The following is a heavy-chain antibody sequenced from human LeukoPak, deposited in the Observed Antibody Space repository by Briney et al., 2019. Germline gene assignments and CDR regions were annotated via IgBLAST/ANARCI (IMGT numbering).Heavy chain of an antibody. Sequence: EASVKVSCKASGGTFSSYAISWVRQALGQGLEWMGWINPNSGGTNYAQKFQGRVTITRDTSASTAYMELSSLRSEDTAVYYCARGPGRYYDSSGYSYWGQGTLVTVSS. D-gene: IGHD3-22*01. CDR1: GGTFSSYA. V-gene: IGHV1-8*03. CDR3: ARGPGRYYDSSGYSY. J-gene: IGHJ4*02. CDR2: INPNSGGT.